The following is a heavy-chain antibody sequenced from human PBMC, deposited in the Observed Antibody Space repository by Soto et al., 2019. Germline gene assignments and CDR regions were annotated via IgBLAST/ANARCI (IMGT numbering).Heavy chain of an antibody. CDR1: GGTFSSYT. D-gene: IGHD6-13*01. V-gene: IGHV1-69*02. CDR3: ARGYSSSWYWHPIDY. Sequence: QVQLVQSGAEVKKPGSSVKVSCKASGGTFSSYTISWVRQAPGQGLEWMGRIIPILGIANYAQKFQGRVTITADKSTSTAYMELSSLRSEDTAVYYCARGYSSSWYWHPIDYWGQGTLVTVSS. J-gene: IGHJ4*02. CDR2: IIPILGIA.